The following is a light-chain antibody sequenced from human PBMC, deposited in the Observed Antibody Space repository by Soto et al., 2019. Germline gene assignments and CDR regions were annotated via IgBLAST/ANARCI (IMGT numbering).Light chain of an antibody. V-gene: IGLV1-40*01. CDR1: SSNIGAGDD. J-gene: IGLJ2*01. CDR3: QSYDSSLSGVV. Sequence: QSVLTQPPSVSGALGQRVTISCTGSSSNIGAGDDVRWYQQLPGTAPKLLIYGNSNRPSGVPDRFSGSKAGTSASLAITGLQAEDEADYYGQSYDSSLSGVVFGGGTKLTVL. CDR2: GNS.